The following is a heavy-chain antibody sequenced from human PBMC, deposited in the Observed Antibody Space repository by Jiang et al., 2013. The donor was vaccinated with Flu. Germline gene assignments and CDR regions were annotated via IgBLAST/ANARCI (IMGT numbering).Heavy chain of an antibody. CDR3: ARGTLFDFVVVTAIPRENWYFDL. Sequence: TLSLTCTVSVAPSVVTTGAGSGSPRKGLEWIAYIYYSGSSNYNPSLKSRVTISVDTSKNQFSLKLSSVTAADTAVYYCARGTLFDFVVVTAIPRENWYFDLWGRGTLVTVSS. D-gene: IGHD2-21*02. CDR1: VAPSVVTT. CDR2: IYYSGSS. V-gene: IGHV4-59*01. J-gene: IGHJ2*01.